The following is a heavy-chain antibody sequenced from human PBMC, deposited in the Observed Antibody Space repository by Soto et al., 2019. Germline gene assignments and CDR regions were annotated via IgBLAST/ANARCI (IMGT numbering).Heavy chain of an antibody. D-gene: IGHD5-12*01. Sequence: NPSETLSLTCTVSGGSINTFYWSWVRQPAGKGLEWIGRIFSSGSTSFNPSLESRVAMSVDTSKNHFSLNLSSVTAADMAVYYCAREGSYSAYNFAHGIQLWSFDFWGQGALVTVS. CDR2: IFSSGST. CDR1: GGSINTFY. J-gene: IGHJ4*02. V-gene: IGHV4-4*07. CDR3: AREGSYSAYNFAHGIQLWSFDF.